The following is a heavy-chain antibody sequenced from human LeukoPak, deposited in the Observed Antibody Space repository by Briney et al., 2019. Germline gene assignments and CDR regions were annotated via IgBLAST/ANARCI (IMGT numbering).Heavy chain of an antibody. CDR1: GFTFSSYS. Sequence: GGSLRLSCAASGFTFSSYSMNWVRQAPGKGLEWVSSISGSSSYIYYADSVKGRFTISRDNAKNSLYLQMNSLRAEDTAVYYCARAYNRLFDYWGQGTLVTVSS. V-gene: IGHV3-21*01. CDR3: ARAYNRLFDY. CDR2: ISGSSSYI. D-gene: IGHD1-1*01. J-gene: IGHJ4*02.